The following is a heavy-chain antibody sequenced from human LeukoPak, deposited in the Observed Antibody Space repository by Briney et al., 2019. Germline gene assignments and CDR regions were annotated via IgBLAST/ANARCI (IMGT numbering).Heavy chain of an antibody. CDR3: ARHDAGIAARPFDN. J-gene: IGHJ4*02. CDR2: IHASGPT. V-gene: IGHV4-4*09. Sequence: PSETLSLTCTVSGGSISTYYWSWIRRPPGKGLEWIAYIHASGPTNYNPSLKSRITISVDTSKNQFSLKLSSVAAADTAVYYCARHDAGIAARPFDNWGQGTLVTVSS. D-gene: IGHD6-6*01. CDR1: GGSISTYY.